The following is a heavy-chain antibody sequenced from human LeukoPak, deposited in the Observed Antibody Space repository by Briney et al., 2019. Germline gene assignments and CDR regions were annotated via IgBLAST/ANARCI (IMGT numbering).Heavy chain of an antibody. CDR3: ARHDAGIAARPFDN. J-gene: IGHJ4*02. CDR2: IHASGPT. V-gene: IGHV4-4*09. Sequence: PSETLSLTCTVSGGSISTYYWSWIRRPPGKGLEWIAYIHASGPTNYNPSLKSRITISVDTSKNQFSLKLSSVAAADTAVYYCARHDAGIAARPFDNWGQGTLVTVSS. D-gene: IGHD6-6*01. CDR1: GGSISTYY.